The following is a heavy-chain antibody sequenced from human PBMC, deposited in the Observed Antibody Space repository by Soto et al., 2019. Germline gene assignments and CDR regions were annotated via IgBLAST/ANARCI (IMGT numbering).Heavy chain of an antibody. V-gene: IGHV1-69*12. CDR2: IIPMFGTT. CDR1: GGTFSNYA. D-gene: IGHD5-12*01. J-gene: IGHJ5*02. CDR3: TQPWGWLQSWSDP. Sequence: QVQLVQSGAEVKKPGSSVKVSCKASGGTFSNYAISWVRQAPGQGLEWMGGIIPMFGTTNYAQKFQGRVMITADDSTRRAYTELRSLTPEAPAVYYCTQPWGWLQSWSDPWGQATLVTVPS.